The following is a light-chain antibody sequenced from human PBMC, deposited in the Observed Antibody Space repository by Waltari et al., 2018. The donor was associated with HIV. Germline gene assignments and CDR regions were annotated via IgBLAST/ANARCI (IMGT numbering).Light chain of an antibody. CDR1: SSNIGRHY. V-gene: IGLV1-47*01. Sequence: QSVLTQPPSASGTPGQRVTIPCSGSSSNIGRHYVYWYQQLPGTTPKLLIYRNNHRPSWVPARFSGSKSGTSASLAISGLRSEDEADYYCAAWDDSLSGWVFGGGTKLTVL. J-gene: IGLJ3*02. CDR3: AAWDDSLSGWV. CDR2: RNN.